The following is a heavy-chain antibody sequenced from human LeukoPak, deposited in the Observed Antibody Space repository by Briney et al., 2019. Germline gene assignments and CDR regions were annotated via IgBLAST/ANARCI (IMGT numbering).Heavy chain of an antibody. CDR1: GGSISSYY. Sequence: KASETLSLTCSVSGGSISSYYWSWIRQPPGKGLEWIGYVSYSGSTTYNPSLKSRVTISVDTSKNQFSLKLSSVTAADTAVYYCARVDSSSFDFDYWGQGALVTVSS. J-gene: IGHJ4*02. D-gene: IGHD6-6*01. CDR3: ARVDSSSFDFDY. CDR2: VSYSGST. V-gene: IGHV4-59*01.